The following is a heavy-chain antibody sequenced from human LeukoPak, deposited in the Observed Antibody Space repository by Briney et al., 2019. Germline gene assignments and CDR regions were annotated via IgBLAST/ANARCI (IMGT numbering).Heavy chain of an antibody. CDR1: GGTFSSYA. D-gene: IGHD6-19*01. CDR2: IIPIFGTA. V-gene: IGHV1-69*05. J-gene: IGHJ4*02. CDR3: AHVYSSGWYGVHY. Sequence: ASVKVSCKASGGTFSSYAISWVRQAPGQGLEWMGGIIPIFGTANYAQKFQGRVTITTDESTSTAYMELSSLRSEDTAVYYSAHVYSSGWYGVHYWGQGTLVTVSS.